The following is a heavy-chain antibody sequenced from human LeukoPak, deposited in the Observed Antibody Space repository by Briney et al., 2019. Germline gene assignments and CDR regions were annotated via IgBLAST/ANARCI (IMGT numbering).Heavy chain of an antibody. CDR3: ARDGGSYYNLYYFDY. Sequence: GGSLRLSCAASGFAFSSYWMSWVRQAPGKGLEWVANIKRDGSEKYYVDSVKGRFTISRDNAKNSLYLQMNSLRAEDTAVYYCARDGGSYYNLYYFDYWGQGTLVTVSS. CDR1: GFAFSSYW. D-gene: IGHD3-10*01. J-gene: IGHJ4*02. CDR2: IKRDGSEK. V-gene: IGHV3-7*01.